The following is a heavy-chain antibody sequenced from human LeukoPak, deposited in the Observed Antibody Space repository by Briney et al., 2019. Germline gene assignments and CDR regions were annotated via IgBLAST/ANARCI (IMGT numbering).Heavy chain of an antibody. Sequence: GGSLRLSCAASGFTFSSYGMHWVRQAPGKGLEWVAFIRYDGSNKYYADSVKGRFTISRDISENTLYLQMNALRAEDTAVYYCAKDRYSSSYEIYSFDYWGQGTLVTVSS. D-gene: IGHD6-13*01. CDR1: GFTFSSYG. CDR3: AKDRYSSSYEIYSFDY. V-gene: IGHV3-30*02. CDR2: IRYDGSNK. J-gene: IGHJ4*02.